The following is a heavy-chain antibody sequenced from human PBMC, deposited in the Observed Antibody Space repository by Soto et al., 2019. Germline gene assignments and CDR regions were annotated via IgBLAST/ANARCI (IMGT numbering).Heavy chain of an antibody. CDR3: AYTTGDAFDI. D-gene: IGHD1-1*01. CDR1: GGSINSDY. J-gene: IGHJ3*02. CDR2: IYYTGST. V-gene: IGHV4-59*01. Sequence: QVQLQESGPGLVKPSETLSLTCTVSGGSINSDYWSWIRQPPGKGLEWIAYIYYTGSTNYNPSLKCRVTISVDTSKNQFSLNLRSVTAADTAVYYCAYTTGDAFDIWGQGTMVTVSS.